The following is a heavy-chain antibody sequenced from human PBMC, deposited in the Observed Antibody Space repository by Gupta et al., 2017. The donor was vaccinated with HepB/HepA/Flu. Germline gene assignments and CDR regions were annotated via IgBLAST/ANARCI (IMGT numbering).Heavy chain of an antibody. Sequence: PSEALSLTCFVSGGSISSYYWNWIRQPPGKGLEWIGYISYTGSTSYNPSLKSRLTISVDTSKNQFSLKLSSVTAADTAIYYCARNRFQYGSSGYYDIWGQGTMVTVSS. D-gene: IGHD3-22*01. CDR3: ARNRFQYGSSGYYDI. J-gene: IGHJ3*02. V-gene: IGHV4-59*01. CDR1: GGSISSYY. CDR2: ISYTGST.